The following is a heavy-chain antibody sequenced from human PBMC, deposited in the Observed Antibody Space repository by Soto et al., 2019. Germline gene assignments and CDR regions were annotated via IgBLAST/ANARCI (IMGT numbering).Heavy chain of an antibody. CDR3: ARDVIGGVARPGDY. Sequence: QVQLQESGPGLVKPSQTLSLTCTVSGGSISSGNYYWSWIRQHPERGLEWIGYIYHSGSAYYNPSLKRRVTISVDTSKNQFSLRLSSVTAADTAIYYCARDVIGGVARPGDYWGQGTLVTVSS. D-gene: IGHD6-6*01. V-gene: IGHV4-31*03. CDR2: IYHSGSA. J-gene: IGHJ4*02. CDR1: GGSISSGNYY.